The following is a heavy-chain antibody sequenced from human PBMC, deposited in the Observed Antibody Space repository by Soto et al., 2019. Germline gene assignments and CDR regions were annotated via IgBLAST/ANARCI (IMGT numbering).Heavy chain of an antibody. Sequence: EVQLLESGGGLVQPGGSLRLSCAASGFTFSSYAMSWVRQAPGKGLEWVSAISGSGGSTYYADSVKGRFTISRDNSKNTLYLQMNSLRAEDTAVYYCATGISYYYYYYMDVWGKGTTVTVSS. J-gene: IGHJ6*03. CDR3: ATGISYYYYYYMDV. CDR2: ISGSGGST. V-gene: IGHV3-23*01. CDR1: GFTFSSYA. D-gene: IGHD3-10*01.